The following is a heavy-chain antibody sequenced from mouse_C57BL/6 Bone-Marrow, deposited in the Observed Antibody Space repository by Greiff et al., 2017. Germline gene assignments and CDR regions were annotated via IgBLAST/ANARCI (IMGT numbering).Heavy chain of an antibody. CDR2: INPGDGDT. V-gene: IGHV1-82*01. D-gene: IGHD2-5*01. CDR3: ARPSYSNYDWYFDV. J-gene: IGHJ1*03. CDR1: GYAFSSSW. Sequence: QVQLQQSGPELVKPGASVKISCKASGYAFSSSWMNWVKQRPGKGLEWIGRINPGDGDTNYNGKFKGKATLTADKSSSTAYMQLSSLTSEHSAVDFCARPSYSNYDWYFDVWGTGTTVTVSS.